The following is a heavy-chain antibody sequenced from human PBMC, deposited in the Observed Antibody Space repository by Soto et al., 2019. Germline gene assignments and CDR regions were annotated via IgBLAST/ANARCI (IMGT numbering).Heavy chain of an antibody. CDR3: ARRGCDYYYSMDY. Sequence: SETLSLTCTVSGGSISSYYWSWIRQPPGKGLEWIGYIYYSGSTNYNPSLKSRVTVSVDTSKNQFSLKLSSVTAADTAVYYCARRGCDYYYSMDYWGQGTMVTVS. J-gene: IGHJ4*02. D-gene: IGHD3-22*01. CDR2: IYYSGST. CDR1: GGSISSYY. V-gene: IGHV4-59*01.